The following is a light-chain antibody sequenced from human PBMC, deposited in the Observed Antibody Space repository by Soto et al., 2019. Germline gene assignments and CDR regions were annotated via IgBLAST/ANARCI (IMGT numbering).Light chain of an antibody. Sequence: EIVLTQSPATLSVSPGERATLSCRASQSVSSDLAWYHQKPGQAPRLLIYSASNRATGIPDRFSGSGSGTDFTLTISRLEPEDFAVYYCQQYGSSGTFGQGTKVDIK. V-gene: IGKV3-20*01. CDR3: QQYGSSGT. J-gene: IGKJ1*01. CDR1: QSVSSD. CDR2: SAS.